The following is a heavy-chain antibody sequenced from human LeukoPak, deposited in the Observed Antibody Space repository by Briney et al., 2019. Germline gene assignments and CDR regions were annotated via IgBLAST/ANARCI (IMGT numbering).Heavy chain of an antibody. CDR2: INHSGST. CDR1: GGSFSGYY. D-gene: IGHD3-10*01. CDR3: ARTMVRGVMSYFDY. Sequence: SETLSLTCAVYGGSFSGYYWSWIRQPPAKGLEWSGEINHSGSTNYNPSLKSRVTISVDTSKNQFSLMLSSVTAADAAVYYCARTMVRGVMSYFDYWGQGTLVTVSS. J-gene: IGHJ4*02. V-gene: IGHV4-34*01.